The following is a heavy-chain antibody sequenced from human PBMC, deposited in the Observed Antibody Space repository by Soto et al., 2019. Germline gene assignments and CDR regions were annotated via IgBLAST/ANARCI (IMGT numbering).Heavy chain of an antibody. CDR1: GGSISSYY. V-gene: IGHV4-59*01. D-gene: IGHD4-4*01. Sequence: QVQLQESGPGLVKPSETLSLTCTVSGGSISSYYWSWIRQPPGKGLEWIGYIYYSGSTNYNPSLKSRVTISVDTSKNQFSLKLSSVTAADTAVYYCARVNDYSNYELDYWGQGTLVTVSS. J-gene: IGHJ4*02. CDR3: ARVNDYSNYELDY. CDR2: IYYSGST.